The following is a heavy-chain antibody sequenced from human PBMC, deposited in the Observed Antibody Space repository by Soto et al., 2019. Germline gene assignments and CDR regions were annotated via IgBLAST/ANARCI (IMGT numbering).Heavy chain of an antibody. CDR3: ASLHSAYAFDLDY. CDR1: GDSISRSDYY. D-gene: IGHD5-12*01. CDR2: IYYSGST. J-gene: IGHJ4*02. V-gene: IGHV4-39*01. Sequence: QLPLQESGPGLVKPSETLSLTCVSGDSISRSDYYWAWIRQPPGKGLEWMGTIYYSGSTYYNPSLKSRVIISVDTSKNQFSLKLSSVTAADTAVYYCASLHSAYAFDLDYWGQGALVIVSS.